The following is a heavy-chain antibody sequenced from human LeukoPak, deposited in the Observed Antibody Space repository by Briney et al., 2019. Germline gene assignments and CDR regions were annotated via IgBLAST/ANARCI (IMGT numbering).Heavy chain of an antibody. Sequence: SVKVSCKASGGTFISYAISWVRQAPGQGLEWMGRIIPIFGTANYAQKFQGRVTITADESTSTAYMELSSLRSEDTAVYYCARDIVVVPAARDYYGMDVWGQGTTVTVSS. CDR3: ARDIVVVPAARDYYGMDV. J-gene: IGHJ6*02. D-gene: IGHD2-2*01. CDR2: IIPIFGTA. CDR1: GGTFISYA. V-gene: IGHV1-69*13.